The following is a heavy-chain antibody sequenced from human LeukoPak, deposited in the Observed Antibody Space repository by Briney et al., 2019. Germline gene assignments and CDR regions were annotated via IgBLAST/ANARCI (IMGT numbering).Heavy chain of an antibody. Sequence: ASVKVSCKASGYTFTSYYMHWVRQAPGQGLEWMGIINPSGGSTSYAQKFQGRVTMTRDTSTSTVYMELSSLRSEDTAVYYCARDGYYYGSGSYRVLYYYYYMDVWGKGTTVTVSS. D-gene: IGHD3-10*01. CDR1: GYTFTSYY. CDR3: ARDGYYYGSGSYRVLYYYYYMDV. V-gene: IGHV1-46*01. J-gene: IGHJ6*03. CDR2: INPSGGST.